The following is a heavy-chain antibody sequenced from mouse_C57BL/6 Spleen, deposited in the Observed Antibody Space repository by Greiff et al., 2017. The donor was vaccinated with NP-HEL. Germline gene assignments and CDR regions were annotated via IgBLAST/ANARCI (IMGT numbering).Heavy chain of an antibody. CDR2: INPNNGGT. CDR1: GYTFTDYY. CDR3: ARSTTVVATRFAY. J-gene: IGHJ3*01. V-gene: IGHV1-26*01. Sequence: VQLQQSGPELVKPGASVKISCKASGYTFTDYYMNWVKQSHGKSLEWIGDINPNNGGTSYNQKFKGKATLTVDKSSSTAYMELRSLTSEDSAVYYCARSTTVVATRFAYWGQGTLVTVSA. D-gene: IGHD1-1*01.